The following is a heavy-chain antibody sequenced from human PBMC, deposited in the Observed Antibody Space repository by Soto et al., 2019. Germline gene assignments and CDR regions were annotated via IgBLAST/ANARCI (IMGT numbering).Heavy chain of an antibody. CDR1: GFTFGSNW. Sequence: GSLRLSCAASGFTFGSNWMSWVRQAPGKGLEWVANIKRDGSEKYYVDSVKGRFTISRGNAKNTLYLQMNSLRADDTAVYYCASLEWESSGYADYWGQGTQVTVSS. J-gene: IGHJ4*02. CDR3: ASLEWESSGYADY. CDR2: IKRDGSEK. V-gene: IGHV3-7*03. D-gene: IGHD5-12*01.